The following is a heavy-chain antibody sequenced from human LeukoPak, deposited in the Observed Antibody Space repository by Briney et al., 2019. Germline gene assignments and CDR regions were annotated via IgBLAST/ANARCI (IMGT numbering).Heavy chain of an antibody. CDR3: ARWTDWYFDL. J-gene: IGHJ2*01. V-gene: IGHV3-7*01. CDR2: IKEDGSDK. CDR1: GITFSNYW. Sequence: EGSLRLSCAASGITFSNYWMTWIRQAPEKGLQWVANIKEDGSDKNYADSVKGRFTISRDNAKNLLYLQMNSLRAEDTAVYYCARWTDWYFDLWGRGTLVTVSS. D-gene: IGHD3/OR15-3a*01.